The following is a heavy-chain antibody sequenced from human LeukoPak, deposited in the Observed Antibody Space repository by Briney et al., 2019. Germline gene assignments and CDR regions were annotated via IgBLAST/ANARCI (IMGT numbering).Heavy chain of an antibody. CDR2: ISYDGSDK. D-gene: IGHD6-19*01. CDR1: GFTFSSYA. J-gene: IGHJ4*02. CDR3: ARADGSVAGPPSGH. Sequence: GGSLRLSCAASGFTFSSYAMHWVRQAPGKGLEWVAIISYDGSDKYYADSVKGRLTISRDSSKSTLYLQMISLRTEDTAVYYCARADGSVAGPPSGHWGQGTLVTVSS. V-gene: IGHV3-30-3*01.